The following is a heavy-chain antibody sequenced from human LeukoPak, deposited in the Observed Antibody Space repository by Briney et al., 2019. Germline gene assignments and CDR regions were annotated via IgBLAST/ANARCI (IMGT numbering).Heavy chain of an antibody. Sequence: GGSLRLSCAASGFTFSSYAMHWVRQAPGKGLEWVAVISYDGSNKYYADSVKGRFTISRDNSKNTLYLQMNSLRAEDTAVYYCARDGYDSSGYYSHYYYYYGMDVWGQGTTVTVSS. CDR1: GFTFSSYA. J-gene: IGHJ6*02. D-gene: IGHD3-22*01. CDR3: ARDGYDSSGYYSHYYYYYGMDV. V-gene: IGHV3-30*04. CDR2: ISYDGSNK.